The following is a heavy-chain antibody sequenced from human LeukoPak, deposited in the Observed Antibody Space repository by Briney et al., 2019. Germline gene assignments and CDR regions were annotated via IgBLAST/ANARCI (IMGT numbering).Heavy chain of an antibody. D-gene: IGHD4-17*01. V-gene: IGHV3-48*03. CDR3: ARGPDYGDPDY. J-gene: IGHJ4*02. CDR2: ISSSGSTI. Sequence: GGSLRLSCAASGFTFSSYEMNWVRQAPGKGLEWVSYISSSGSTIYYADSVKGRFTISRDNAKNSLYLQMNSLRAEDTAVYYCARGPDYGDPDYWGQGTLVTVSS. CDR1: GFTFSSYE.